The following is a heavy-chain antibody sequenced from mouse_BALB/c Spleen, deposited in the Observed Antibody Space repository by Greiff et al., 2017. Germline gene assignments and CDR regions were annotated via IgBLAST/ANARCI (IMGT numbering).Heavy chain of an antibody. J-gene: IGHJ3*01. Sequence: QVQLKQSGAELARPGASVKLSCKASGYTFTDYYMNWVKQRTGQGLEWIGEIYPGSGNTYYNEKFKGKATLTADKSSSTAYMQLSSLTSEDSAVYSCARRNYDGYYRFAYWGQGTLVTVSA. CDR3: ARRNYDGYYRFAY. V-gene: IGHV1-77*01. CDR2: IYPGSGNT. CDR1: GYTFTDYY. D-gene: IGHD2-3*01.